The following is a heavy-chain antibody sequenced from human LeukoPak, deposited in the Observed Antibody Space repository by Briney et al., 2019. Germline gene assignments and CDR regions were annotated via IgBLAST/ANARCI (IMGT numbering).Heavy chain of an antibody. Sequence: PGGSLRLSCAVSGFTFSSHSMNWVRQAPGKGLEWISYISSSSTTIYYADSVKGRFTISRDNAKNSLFLQMNSLRAEDTALYYCARIDRFLYYMDVWGKGTTVTVSS. J-gene: IGHJ6*03. V-gene: IGHV3-48*01. D-gene: IGHD3-3*01. CDR1: GFTFSSHS. CDR3: ARIDRFLYYMDV. CDR2: ISSSSTTI.